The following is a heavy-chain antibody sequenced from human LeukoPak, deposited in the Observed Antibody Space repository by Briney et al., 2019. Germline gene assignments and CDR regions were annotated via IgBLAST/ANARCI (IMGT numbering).Heavy chain of an antibody. CDR2: GSESGGT. V-gene: IGHV4-34*08. CDR1: GFTFSSYA. Sequence: GSLRLSCAASGFTFSSYAMSWVRQPPGKGLEWIGEGSESGGTKFNPSLKSRVTISADTSKNQFSLKVKSVTAADTAVYYCAKNGQSGFSFDPWGQGTLVTVSS. D-gene: IGHD3-3*01. J-gene: IGHJ5*02. CDR3: AKNGQSGFSFDP.